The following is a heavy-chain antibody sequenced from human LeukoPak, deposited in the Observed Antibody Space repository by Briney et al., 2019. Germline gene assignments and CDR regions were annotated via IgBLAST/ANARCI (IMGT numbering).Heavy chain of an antibody. Sequence: SETLSLTCTVSGYSISSYYWSWIRQPPGKGLECIGYIYYSGSPNYNPSLKSRVTISIDTSKNQFSLNLSSVTAADTAVYYCARQGSGWSFDYWGQGTLVTVSS. D-gene: IGHD6-25*01. V-gene: IGHV4-59*08. CDR2: IYYSGSP. CDR1: GYSISSYY. J-gene: IGHJ4*02. CDR3: ARQGSGWSFDY.